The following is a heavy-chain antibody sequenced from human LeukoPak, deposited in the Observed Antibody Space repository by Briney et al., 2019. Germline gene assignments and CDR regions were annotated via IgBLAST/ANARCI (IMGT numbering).Heavy chain of an antibody. D-gene: IGHD3-10*01. CDR3: ARGFLGDYFGSGSYYVFDY. CDR2: FYTSGST. Sequence: PSETLSLTCTVSGGSISSYYWSWIRQPAGKGLEWIGRFYTSGSTKYNPSLKSRVTMSEDTSKNQFSLKLSSATAADTAVYYCARGFLGDYFGSGSYYVFDYWGQGTLVTVSS. CDR1: GGSISSYY. V-gene: IGHV4-4*07. J-gene: IGHJ4*02.